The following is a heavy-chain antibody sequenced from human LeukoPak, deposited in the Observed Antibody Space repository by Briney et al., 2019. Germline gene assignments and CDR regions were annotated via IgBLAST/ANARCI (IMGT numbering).Heavy chain of an antibody. J-gene: IGHJ4*02. D-gene: IGHD2-8*02. V-gene: IGHV4-4*02. CDR1: GGSPTATIC. Sequence: WETLAVPATVLGGSPTATICWMCARQPPGKGLEWIGEVHLSGATNYNLSLESRVSISIDKSKNHLSLEVTSVTAADTAIYYCTRAYGGVSPFAYWGQGTLVIVSS. CDR3: TRAYGGVSPFAY. CDR2: VHLSGAT.